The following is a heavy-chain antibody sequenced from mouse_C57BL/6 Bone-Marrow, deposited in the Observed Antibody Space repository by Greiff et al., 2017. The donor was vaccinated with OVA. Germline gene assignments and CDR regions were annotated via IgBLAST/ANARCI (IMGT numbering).Heavy chain of an antibody. CDR3: ARTQYFDV. V-gene: IGHV1-81*01. J-gene: IGHJ1*03. CDR1: GYTLTSYG. CDR2: IYPRSGNT. Sequence: VQLQQSGAELARPGASVTLSCKASGYTLTSYGISWVKQRTGQGLEWIGEIYPRSGNTYYNEKFKGKTTLTADKSSSTAYMELRSLTSEDSAVYFCARTQYFDVWGTGTTVTVSA.